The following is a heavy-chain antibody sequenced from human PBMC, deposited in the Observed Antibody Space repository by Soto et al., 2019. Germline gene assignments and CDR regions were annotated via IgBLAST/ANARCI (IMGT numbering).Heavy chain of an antibody. V-gene: IGHV3-21*01. CDR1: GFTFSSYS. CDR3: ARDLPNDFWSGPEYDY. CDR2: ISSSSSYI. J-gene: IGHJ4*02. D-gene: IGHD3-3*01. Sequence: GGSLRLSCAASGFTFSSYSMNWVRQAPGKGLEWVSSISSSSSYIYYADSVKGRFTISRVNAKNSLYLQMNSLRAEDTAVYYCARDLPNDFWSGPEYDYWGQGTLVTVSS.